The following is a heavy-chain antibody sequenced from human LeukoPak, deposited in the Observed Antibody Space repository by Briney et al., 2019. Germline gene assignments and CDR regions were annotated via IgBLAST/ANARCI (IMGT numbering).Heavy chain of an antibody. Sequence: GASVKVSCKASGFTFTDYATHWVRQAPGQRLEWMGWINADNGNTKYSQKFQDRVTITRDTSASTAYMELSSLRSEDTAVYYCTRWTYYYDSGSYSHWGQGTLVTVSS. CDR1: GFTFTDYA. CDR3: TRWTYYYDSGSYSH. D-gene: IGHD3-10*01. CDR2: INADNGNT. V-gene: IGHV1-3*01. J-gene: IGHJ4*02.